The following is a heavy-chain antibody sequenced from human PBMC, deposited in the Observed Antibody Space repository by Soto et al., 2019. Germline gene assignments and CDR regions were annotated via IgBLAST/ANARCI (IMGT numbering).Heavy chain of an antibody. V-gene: IGHV4-39*01. CDR2: IYYSGST. D-gene: IGHD6-13*01. CDR1: GGSISSSSYY. J-gene: IGHJ4*02. Sequence: PSETLSLTCTVSGGSISSSSYYWGWIRQPPGKGLEWIGSIYYSGSTYYNPSLKSRVTISVDTSKNQFSLKLSSVTAADTAVYYCARQSSSYLSFDYWGQGTPVTVSS. CDR3: ARQSSSYLSFDY.